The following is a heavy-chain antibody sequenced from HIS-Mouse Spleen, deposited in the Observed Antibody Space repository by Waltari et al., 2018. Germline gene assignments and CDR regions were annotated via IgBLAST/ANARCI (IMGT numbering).Heavy chain of an antibody. CDR1: GGSFSGYY. Sequence: QVQLQQWGAGLLKPSETLSLTGAVSGGSFSGYYWSWIRQPPGKGLEWIGEINHSGSTNYNPSLKSRVTISVDTSKNQFSLKLSSVTAADTAVYYCARGKGSSSWYYFDYWGQGTLVTVSS. V-gene: IGHV4-34*01. CDR2: INHSGST. CDR3: ARGKGSSSWYYFDY. D-gene: IGHD6-13*01. J-gene: IGHJ4*02.